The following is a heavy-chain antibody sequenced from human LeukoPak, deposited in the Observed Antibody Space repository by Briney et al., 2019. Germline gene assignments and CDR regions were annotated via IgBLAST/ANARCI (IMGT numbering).Heavy chain of an antibody. CDR2: INHSGST. J-gene: IGHJ4*02. Sequence: SETLSLTCAVYGGSFSGYYWSWIRQPPGKGLEWIGEINHSGSTNYNPSLKSRVTISVDTSKNQFSLKLSSVTAADTAVYYCAGYSSGWTRNYWGQGTLVTVSS. CDR1: GGSFSGYY. CDR3: AGYSSGWTRNY. D-gene: IGHD6-19*01. V-gene: IGHV4-34*01.